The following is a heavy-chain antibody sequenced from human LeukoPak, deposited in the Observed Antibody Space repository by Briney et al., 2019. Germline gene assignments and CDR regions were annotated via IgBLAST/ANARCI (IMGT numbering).Heavy chain of an antibody. CDR2: IFYSGKT. D-gene: IGHD2-2*03. V-gene: IGHV4-39*02. Sequence: PSETLSLTCTVSNVSMTSDSYYWAWVRQPPGKGLEWIGTIFYSGKTYYSASLKSRVTVSLDTSKKNFSLRLSPVTAADTAVYYCARLWIVATWFDAWGQGALVTVSS. CDR1: NVSMTSDSYY. J-gene: IGHJ5*02. CDR3: ARLWIVATWFDA.